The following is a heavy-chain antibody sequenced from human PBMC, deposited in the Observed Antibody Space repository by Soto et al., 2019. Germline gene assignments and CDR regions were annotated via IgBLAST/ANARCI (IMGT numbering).Heavy chain of an antibody. Sequence: SETLSLTCTVSGGSISSYYWSWIRQPPGKGLEWIGYIYYSGSTNYNPSLKSRVTISVDTSKNQFSLKLSSVTAADTAVYYCARRRRELRIYAFDIWGQGTMVTVSS. J-gene: IGHJ3*02. CDR3: ARRRRELRIYAFDI. V-gene: IGHV4-59*08. CDR2: IYYSGST. D-gene: IGHD1-26*01. CDR1: GGSISSYY.